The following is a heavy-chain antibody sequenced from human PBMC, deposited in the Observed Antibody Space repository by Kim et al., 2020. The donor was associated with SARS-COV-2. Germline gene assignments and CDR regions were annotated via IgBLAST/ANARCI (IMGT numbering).Heavy chain of an antibody. J-gene: IGHJ4*02. D-gene: IGHD3-10*01. V-gene: IGHV3-53*01. CDR1: GFTVRSNY. CDR3: ARDHYYGSESD. CDR2: IFVGGTT. Sequence: GGSLRLSCAASGFTVRSNYMTWVRQAPGKGLEWVSVIFVGGTTYYADSVKGRFTISRDHSANTVYLQMTSLRAEDTAVYYCARDHYYGSESDWGQGTLGT.